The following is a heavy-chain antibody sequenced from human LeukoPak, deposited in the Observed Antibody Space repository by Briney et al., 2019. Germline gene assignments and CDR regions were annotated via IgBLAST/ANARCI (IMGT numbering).Heavy chain of an antibody. D-gene: IGHD6-13*01. CDR3: AGSSSSTNCDY. J-gene: IGHJ4*02. CDR2: INPNSGGT. V-gene: IGHV1-2*02. Sequence: ASVTVSFTASGYTFTFYNMHWVRQAPGQGQEWMGWINPNSGGTNYSQKFQGRVTMTRDTSISTAYMELSRLRSDDTAVYYCAGSSSSTNCDYGGQGTLVTVS. CDR1: GYTFTFYN.